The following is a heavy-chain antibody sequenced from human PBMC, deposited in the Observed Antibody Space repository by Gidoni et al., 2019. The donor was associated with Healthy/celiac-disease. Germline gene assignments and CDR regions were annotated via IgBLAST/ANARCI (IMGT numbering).Heavy chain of an antibody. CDR1: GWSFSGYY. V-gene: IGHV4-34*12. Sequence: QVQLQQWGAGLLKPSETLSLTCAVYGWSFSGYYWGWIRQPPGKGLEWIGEIIHSGRTNYNPSLNSRVTISLHTSKNQFSLRLSSVTAADTAVYYCGRRRAAPGYWYFDLWGRGTLVTVSS. D-gene: IGHD6-6*01. J-gene: IGHJ2*01. CDR3: GRRRAAPGYWYFDL. CDR2: IIHSGRT.